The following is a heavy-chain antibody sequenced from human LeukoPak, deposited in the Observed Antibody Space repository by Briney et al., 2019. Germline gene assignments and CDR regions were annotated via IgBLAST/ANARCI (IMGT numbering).Heavy chain of an antibody. D-gene: IGHD5-18*01. V-gene: IGHV4-30-4*01. CDR1: GVSISSGDYY. J-gene: IGHJ4*02. CDR2: IYYSGST. Sequence: SETLSLTCTVSGVSISSGDYYWSWIRQPPGKGLEWIGYIYYSGSTYYTPSLRGRVTISVDTSKNQFSLNLSSVTAADTAVYYCARGYSLDYWGQGTLVTVSS. CDR3: ARGYSLDY.